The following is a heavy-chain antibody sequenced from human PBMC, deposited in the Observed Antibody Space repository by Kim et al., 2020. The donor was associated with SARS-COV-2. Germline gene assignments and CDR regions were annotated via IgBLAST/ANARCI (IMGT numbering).Heavy chain of an antibody. D-gene: IGHD3-3*01. J-gene: IGHJ4*01. V-gene: IGHV3-30*04. CDR3: ASRGVTIFGVVITPPDY. CDR2: ISYDGSNK. CDR1: GFTFSSYA. Sequence: GGSLRLSCAASGFTFSSYAMHWVRQAPGKGLEWVAVISYDGSNKYYADSVKGRFTISRDNSKNTLYLQMNSLRAEDTAVYYCASRGVTIFGVVITPPDY.